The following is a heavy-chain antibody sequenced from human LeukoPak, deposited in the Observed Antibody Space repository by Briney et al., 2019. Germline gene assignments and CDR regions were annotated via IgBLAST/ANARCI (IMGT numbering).Heavy chain of an antibody. CDR2: ISSSSSYT. CDR3: ARESHSSGYDFDY. Sequence: PGGSLRLSCAASGFTFSDYYMSWIRQAPGKGLEWVSYISSSSSYTNYADSVKGRFTISRDNAKNSLYLQMNSLRAEDTAVYYCARESHSSGYDFDYWGQGTLVTVSS. V-gene: IGHV3-11*05. D-gene: IGHD3-22*01. J-gene: IGHJ4*02. CDR1: GFTFSDYY.